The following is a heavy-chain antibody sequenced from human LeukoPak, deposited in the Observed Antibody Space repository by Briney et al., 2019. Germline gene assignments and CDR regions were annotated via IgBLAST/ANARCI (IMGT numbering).Heavy chain of an antibody. CDR3: ARGVWFGELCRGYYFDY. CDR1: GFTFSSYA. CDR2: ISYDGSNK. D-gene: IGHD3-10*01. V-gene: IGHV3-30*04. J-gene: IGHJ4*02. Sequence: LPGGSLRLSCAASGFTFSSYAMHWVRQAPGKGLEWVAVISYDGSNKYYADSVKGRFTISRDNSKNTLYLQMNSLRAEDTAVYYCARGVWFGELCRGYYFDYWGQGTLVTVSS.